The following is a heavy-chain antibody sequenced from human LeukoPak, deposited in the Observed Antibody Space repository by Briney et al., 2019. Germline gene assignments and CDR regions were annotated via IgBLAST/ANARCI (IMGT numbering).Heavy chain of an antibody. CDR1: GFTFSSYA. CDR2: ISGSGGST. CDR3: AKNRNQYFDY. Sequence: GGSLRLSYAASGFTFSSYAMSWVRQAPGKGLEWVSAISGSGGSTYYADSVKGRFTISRDNSKNTLYVQMNSLRAEDTAVYYCAKNRNQYFDYWGQGTLVTVSS. D-gene: IGHD1-14*01. J-gene: IGHJ4*02. V-gene: IGHV3-23*01.